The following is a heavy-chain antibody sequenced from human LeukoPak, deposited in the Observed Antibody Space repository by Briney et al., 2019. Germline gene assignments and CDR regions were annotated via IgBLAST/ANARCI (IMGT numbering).Heavy chain of an antibody. CDR3: ARVYCSSTSCYTFDY. V-gene: IGHV5-51*01. D-gene: IGHD2-2*02. J-gene: IGHJ4*02. CDR2: IYPGDSDT. CDR1: GYSFTSYW. Sequence: GEPLQISSQGSGYSFTSYWIGWVRQMPGKGLEWMGIIYPGDSDTRYSPSFQGQVTISADKSISTAYLQWSSLKASDTAMYYCARVYCSSTSCYTFDYWGQGTLVTVSS.